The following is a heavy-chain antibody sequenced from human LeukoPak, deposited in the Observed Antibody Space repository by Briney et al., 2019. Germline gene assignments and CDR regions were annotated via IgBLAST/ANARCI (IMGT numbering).Heavy chain of an antibody. CDR1: GFTFSDSY. V-gene: IGHV3-11*01. CDR3: ATGKRRYSN. Sequence: PGGSLRLCCAASGFTFSDSYMSWIRQASGKGLEWLSYISSSGGSTYYAVAVKGRFTISRDNANNSLYLQMNSLRADDTAIYYCATGKRRYSNWGQGTLVTVSS. J-gene: IGHJ4*02. D-gene: IGHD3-9*01. CDR2: ISSSGGST.